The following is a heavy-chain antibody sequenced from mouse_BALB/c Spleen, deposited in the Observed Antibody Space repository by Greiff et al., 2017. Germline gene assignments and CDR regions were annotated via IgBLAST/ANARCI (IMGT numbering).Heavy chain of an antibody. J-gene: IGHJ3*01. CDR3: ARTDYGNPAWFAY. V-gene: IGHV1S56*01. CDR2: IYPGDGST. CDR1: GYTFTSYY. Sequence: QVQLQQSGPELVQPGASVKMSCKASGYTFTSYYIHWVKQRPGQGLEWIGWIYPGDGSTKYNEKFKGKTTLTADKSSSTAYMLLSSLTSEDSAIYFCARTDYGNPAWFAYWGQGTLVTVSA. D-gene: IGHD2-1*01.